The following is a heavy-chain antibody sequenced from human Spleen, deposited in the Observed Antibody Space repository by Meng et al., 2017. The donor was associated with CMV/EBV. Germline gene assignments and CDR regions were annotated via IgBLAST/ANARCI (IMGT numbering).Heavy chain of an antibody. CDR3: ATPPVMITFGGVSL. J-gene: IGHJ4*02. V-gene: IGHV3-48*03. D-gene: IGHD3-16*01. CDR2: ISSSGSTI. CDR1: GFTFSSYE. Sequence: GGSLRLSCAASGFTFSSYEMKWVRQAPGKGLEWVSYISSSGSTIYYADSVKGRFTISGDNAKNSLYLQMNSLRAEDTAVYYCATPPVMITFGGVSLWGQGTLVTVSS.